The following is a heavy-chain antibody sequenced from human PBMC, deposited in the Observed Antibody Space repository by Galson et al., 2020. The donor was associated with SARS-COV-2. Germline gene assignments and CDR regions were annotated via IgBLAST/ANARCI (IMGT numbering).Heavy chain of an antibody. D-gene: IGHD6-19*01. Sequence: TGGSLRLSCAASGFTFSSYAMHWVRQAPCKGLEWVALISYDGSNKYYADSVKGRFTISRDNSKNTLYLQMNSLRAEDTAVYYCVRGLSGWYNYFDYWGQGTLVTVSS. CDR1: GFTFSSYA. CDR2: ISYDGSNK. V-gene: IGHV3-30-3*01. CDR3: VRGLSGWYNYFDY. J-gene: IGHJ4*02.